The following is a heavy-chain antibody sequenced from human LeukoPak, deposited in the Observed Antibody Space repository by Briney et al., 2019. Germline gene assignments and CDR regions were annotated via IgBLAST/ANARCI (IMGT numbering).Heavy chain of an antibody. J-gene: IGHJ4*02. V-gene: IGHV4-59*01. CDR1: GGSISSYY. Sequence: SETLSLTCTVSGGSISSYYWSWIRQPPGKGLEWIGYIYYSGSTNYNPSLKSRVTISVDTSKNQFPLKLSSVTAADTAVYYCARGAYSSGWFVYWGQGTLVTVSS. CDR3: ARGAYSSGWFVY. CDR2: IYYSGST. D-gene: IGHD6-19*01.